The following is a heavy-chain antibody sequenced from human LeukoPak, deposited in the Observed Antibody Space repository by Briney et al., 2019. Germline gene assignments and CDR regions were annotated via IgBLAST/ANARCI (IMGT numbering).Heavy chain of an antibody. Sequence: GGTLRLSCAASGFTFSSYGMSWVRQAPGKGLEWVSYISSSSSTIYYADSVKGRFTISRDNAKNSLYLQMNSLRAEDTAVYYCARGTGSVLRFLEWLSSFDYWGQGTLVTVSS. CDR2: ISSSSSTI. CDR3: ARGTGSVLRFLEWLSSFDY. V-gene: IGHV3-48*01. D-gene: IGHD3-3*01. J-gene: IGHJ4*02. CDR1: GFTFSSYG.